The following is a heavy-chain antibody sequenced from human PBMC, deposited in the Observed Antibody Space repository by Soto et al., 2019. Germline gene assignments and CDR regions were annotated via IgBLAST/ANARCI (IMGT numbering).Heavy chain of an antibody. CDR2: ISAYNGNT. D-gene: IGHD5-12*01. Sequence: ASVKVSCKASGYTFTSSGISWVRQAPGQGLEWMGWISAYNGNTNYAQKLQGRVTMTTDTSTSTAYMELRSLRSDDTAVYYCARDTYTGGYNPSPHYGMDVWGQGTTVTVSS. CDR3: ARDTYTGGYNPSPHYGMDV. CDR1: GYTFTSSG. J-gene: IGHJ6*02. V-gene: IGHV1-18*01.